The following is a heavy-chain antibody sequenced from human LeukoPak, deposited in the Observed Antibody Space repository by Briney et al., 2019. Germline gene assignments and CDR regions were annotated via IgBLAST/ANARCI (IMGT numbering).Heavy chain of an antibody. CDR2: INPNSGGT. V-gene: IGHV1-2*02. Sequence: ASVKVSCKASGYTFTGYYIHWVRQAPGQGREWMGWINPNSGGTKYAQKFQGRVTMTRDTSISTAYMELSRLISDDTAVYYCARAQTYCSGVTCYSDSWGQGTLVTVSS. D-gene: IGHD2-15*01. CDR3: ARAQTYCSGVTCYSDS. J-gene: IGHJ4*02. CDR1: GYTFTGYY.